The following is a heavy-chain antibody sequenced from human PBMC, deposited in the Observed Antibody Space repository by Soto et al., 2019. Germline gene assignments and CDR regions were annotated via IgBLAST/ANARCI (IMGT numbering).Heavy chain of an antibody. CDR1: GFTFNDYW. Sequence: EVQLVESGGGLVQPGGSLRLSCAASGFTFNDYWMHWVRQVPGKGLVWVSRINSDGSRTDYAGSVKDRFTISRDNAKNTLYLQMNSLGAEDTAGYHCVRVCAVTATYTLDPWGQGTLVTVSS. D-gene: IGHD2-21*02. V-gene: IGHV3-74*01. CDR2: INSDGSRT. CDR3: VRVCAVTATYTLDP. J-gene: IGHJ5*02.